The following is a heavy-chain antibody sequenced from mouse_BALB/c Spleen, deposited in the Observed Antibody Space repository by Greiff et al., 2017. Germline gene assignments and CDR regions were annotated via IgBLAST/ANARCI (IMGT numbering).Heavy chain of an antibody. CDR1: GYSFTGYY. Sequence: LVKPGASVKISCKASGYSFTGYYMHWVKQSHGKSLEWIGYISCYNGATSYNQKFKGKATFTVDTSSSTAYMQFNSLTSEDSAVYYCARSYMIYAMDYWGQGTSVTVSS. D-gene: IGHD2-3*01. CDR3: ARSYMIYAMDY. V-gene: IGHV1S34*01. CDR2: ISCYNGAT. J-gene: IGHJ4*01.